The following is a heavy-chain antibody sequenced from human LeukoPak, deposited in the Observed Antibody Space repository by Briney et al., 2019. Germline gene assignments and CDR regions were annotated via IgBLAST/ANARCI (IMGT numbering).Heavy chain of an antibody. CDR2: INPSGGST. J-gene: IGHJ4*02. CDR3: ARDPAYYYDSSGYSGDY. CDR1: GYTFTSYY. D-gene: IGHD3-22*01. V-gene: IGHV1-46*01. Sequence: ASVKVSCKASGYTFTSYYMHWVRQAPGQGLEWMGIINPSGGSTSYAQKFQGRVTMTRDMSTSTVYMELSSLRSEDTAVYYCARDPAYYYDSSGYSGDYWGQGTLVTVSS.